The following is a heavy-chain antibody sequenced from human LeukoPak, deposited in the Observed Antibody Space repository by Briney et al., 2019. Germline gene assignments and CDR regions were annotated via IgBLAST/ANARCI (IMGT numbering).Heavy chain of an antibody. V-gene: IGHV1-18*01. J-gene: IGHJ3*02. Sequence: PGASVKFSCKASGYPFTSYGISWVRQAPGQGLEWMGWINAYNGNTNYAQKLQGRVTMTTDTSTSTAYMELRSLRSDDTAVYYCARDATYYYDSSGYPDAFDIWGQGTMVTVSS. CDR1: GYPFTSYG. CDR2: INAYNGNT. D-gene: IGHD3-22*01. CDR3: ARDATYYYDSSGYPDAFDI.